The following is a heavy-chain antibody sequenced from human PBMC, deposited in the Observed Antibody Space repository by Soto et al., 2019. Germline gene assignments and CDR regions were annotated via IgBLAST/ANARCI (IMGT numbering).Heavy chain of an antibody. CDR3: AARYCSTGVCPFDYWGQGTLVTVSSGKKGLASVTAADTAVYYCARHGDCSSISCSYFHYMDV. CDR2: ISSSSSYI. Sequence: GGSLRLSCAASGFTFSAYIMNWVRQAPGKGLEWVSSISSSSSYIYYADSVKGRFTISRDNAKNSLYLQMNSLRAEDTAVYYCAARYCSTGVCPFDYWGQGTLVTVSSGKKGLASVTAADTAVYYCARHGDCSSISCSYFHYMDVWGKGTTVTVSS. V-gene: IGHV3-21*01. D-gene: IGHD2-8*01. CDR1: GFTFSAYI. J-gene: IGHJ6*03.